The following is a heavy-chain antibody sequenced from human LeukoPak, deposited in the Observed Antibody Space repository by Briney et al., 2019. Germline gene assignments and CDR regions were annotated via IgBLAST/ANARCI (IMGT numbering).Heavy chain of an antibody. Sequence: GGSLRLSCVASGFTFSNYWMSWVRQAPGKGLEWVANIKQDGNEKYYVDSMKGRFTISRDNAKNSLYLQMNSLRAEDTAVYYCAGVYGSRWFHFDHWGQGTLVTVSS. CDR1: GFTFSNYW. D-gene: IGHD6-13*01. J-gene: IGHJ4*02. CDR2: IKQDGNEK. V-gene: IGHV3-7*01. CDR3: AGVYGSRWFHFDH.